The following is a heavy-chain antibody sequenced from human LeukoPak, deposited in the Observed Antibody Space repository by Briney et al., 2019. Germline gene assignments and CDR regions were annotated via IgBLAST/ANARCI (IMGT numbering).Heavy chain of an antibody. V-gene: IGHV4-4*07. J-gene: IGHJ4*02. CDR2: INPNGGT. CDR1: GGSISGFY. CDR3: AREYGDLDY. D-gene: IGHD4-17*01. Sequence: PSETLCLTCTVPGGSISGFYWSWIRERAGEGQEWIGRINPNGGTNYNPSLKSRVTMSTDTSSNKFSLKLRSVTAADTAVYYCAREYGDLDYWGRGTLVTVSS.